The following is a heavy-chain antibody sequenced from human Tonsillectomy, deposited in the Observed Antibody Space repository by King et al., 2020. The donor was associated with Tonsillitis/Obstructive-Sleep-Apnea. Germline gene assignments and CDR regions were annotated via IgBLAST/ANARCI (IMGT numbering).Heavy chain of an antibody. D-gene: IGHD4-23*01. V-gene: IGHV1-24*01. Sequence: QLVQSGAEMKKPGASVKVSCKVSEYTLTELSMHWVRQAPGKGLEWMGVFDPEDGETIYAQKFQGRVTMTEDTSADTAYIDLGSLSTEDTAIYYCAAALGPATVVTNYYHYYLDVWGKGTTVTVSS. J-gene: IGHJ6*03. CDR3: AAALGPATVVTNYYHYYLDV. CDR1: EYTLTELS. CDR2: FDPEDGET.